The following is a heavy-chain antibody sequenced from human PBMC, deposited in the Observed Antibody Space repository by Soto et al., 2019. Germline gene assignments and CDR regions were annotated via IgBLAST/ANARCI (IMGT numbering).Heavy chain of an antibody. V-gene: IGHV3-66*01. J-gene: IGHJ6*03. CDR1: GFTVSSNY. CDR3: ASYSSSVFNYYYYYMDV. D-gene: IGHD6-6*01. CDR2: IYSGGST. Sequence: GGSLRLSCAASGFTVSSNYMSWVRQAPGKGLEWVSVIYSGGSTYYADSVKGRFTISRDNSKNTLYLQMNSLRAEDTAVYYCASYSSSVFNYYYYYMDVWGKGTTVTVSS.